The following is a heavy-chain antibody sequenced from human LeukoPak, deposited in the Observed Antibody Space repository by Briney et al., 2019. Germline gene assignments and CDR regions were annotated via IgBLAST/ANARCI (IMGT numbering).Heavy chain of an antibody. J-gene: IGHJ4*02. CDR2: VKQDGSEK. CDR3: ARDIDYEDY. D-gene: IGHD4-17*01. CDR1: GFIFSSYW. V-gene: IGHV3-7*01. Sequence: GSLRLSCAASGFIFSSYWMSWVRQAPGKGLEWVANVKQDGSEKYYVDSVKGRFTIPRDNAKNSLYLQMNSLRAEDTAVYYCARDIDYEDYWGQGTLVTVSS.